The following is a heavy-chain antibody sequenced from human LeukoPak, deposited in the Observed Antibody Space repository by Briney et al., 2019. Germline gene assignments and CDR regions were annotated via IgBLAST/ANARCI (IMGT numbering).Heavy chain of an antibody. CDR2: IYYSGST. V-gene: IGHV4-39*07. CDR1: GGSISSSSYY. J-gene: IGHJ4*02. Sequence: SETLSLTCTVSGGSISSSSYYWGWIRQPPGKGLEWIGSIYYSGSTYYNPSLKSRVTISVDTSKNQFSLKLSSVTAADTAVCYCARESIAARGFDYWGQGTLVTVSS. CDR3: ARESIAARGFDY. D-gene: IGHD6-6*01.